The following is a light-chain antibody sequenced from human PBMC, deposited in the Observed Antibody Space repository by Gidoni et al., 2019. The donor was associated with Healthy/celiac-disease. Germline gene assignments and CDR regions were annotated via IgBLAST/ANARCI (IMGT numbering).Light chain of an antibody. Sequence: ELVLTQSPGTLSLSPGERATLSCRASQSVSSSYLAWYQQKPGQAPRLLIYGASSRATGIPDRVSCSGSGTDFTLTISRLEPEDFAVYYCQQYGSSPPVTFXGXTKVXIK. CDR3: QQYGSSPPVT. CDR1: QSVSSSY. CDR2: GAS. V-gene: IGKV3-20*01. J-gene: IGKJ4*01.